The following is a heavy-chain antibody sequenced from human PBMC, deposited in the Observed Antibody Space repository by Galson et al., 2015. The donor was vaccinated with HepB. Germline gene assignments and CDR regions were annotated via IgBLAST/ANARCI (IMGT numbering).Heavy chain of an antibody. CDR1: GFTFSGSA. J-gene: IGHJ6*02. V-gene: IGHV3-73*01. D-gene: IGHD5-18*01. CDR3: TVGGSYGTDGGIYPNYYYYYGMDV. CDR2: IRSKANSYAT. Sequence: SLRLSCAASGFTFSGSAMHWVRQASGKGLEWVGRIRSKANSYATAYAASVKGRFTISRGDSKNTAYLQMNSLKTEDTAVYYCTVGGSYGTDGGIYPNYYYYYGMDVWGQGTTVTVSS.